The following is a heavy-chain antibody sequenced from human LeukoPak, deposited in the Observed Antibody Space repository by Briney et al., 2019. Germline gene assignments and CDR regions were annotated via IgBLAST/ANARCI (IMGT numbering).Heavy chain of an antibody. CDR1: GGTFSSYA. V-gene: IGHV1-69*04. CDR2: IIPILGIA. CDR3: ARARYGSGSYYADY. D-gene: IGHD3-10*01. J-gene: IGHJ4*02. Sequence: SVKVSCKASGGTFSSYAVSWVRQAPGQGLEWMGRIIPILGIANYAQKFQGRVTITADKSTSTAYMELSSLRSEDTAVYYCARARYGSGSYYADYWGQGTLVTVSS.